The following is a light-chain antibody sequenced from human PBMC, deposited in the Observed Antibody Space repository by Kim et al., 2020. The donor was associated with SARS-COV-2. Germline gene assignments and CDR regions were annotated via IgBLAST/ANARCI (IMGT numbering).Light chain of an antibody. Sequence: VALGQTITITCQGDSLRSYYASWYQQKPGQAPVLLIYGKNNRPSGIPDQFSGSSSGNTASLTITGAQAEDEADYYCNSRDSSGSHVFGTGTKVTVL. CDR2: GKN. V-gene: IGLV3-19*01. CDR3: NSRDSSGSHV. J-gene: IGLJ1*01. CDR1: SLRSYY.